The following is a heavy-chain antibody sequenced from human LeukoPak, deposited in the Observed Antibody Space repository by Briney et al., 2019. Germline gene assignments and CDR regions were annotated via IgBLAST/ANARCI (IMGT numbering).Heavy chain of an antibody. CDR2: ISGSGGST. J-gene: IGHJ6*03. CDR1: GFTFSSYA. V-gene: IGHV3-23*01. D-gene: IGHD3-10*01. CDR3: AKGHRGYYYYMDV. Sequence: GGSLRLSCAASGFTFSSYAMSWVRQAPGKGLEWVSAISGSGGSTYYADSVKGRFTFSRDNSKNTLYLQMNSLRAEDTAVYYWAKGHRGYYYYMDVWGKGTTVTVSS.